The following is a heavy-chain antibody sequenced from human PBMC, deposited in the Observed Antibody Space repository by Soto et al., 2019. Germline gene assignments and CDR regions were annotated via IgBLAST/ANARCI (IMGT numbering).Heavy chain of an antibody. Sequence: ASVKVSCKASGYTFTGYYMHWVRQAPGQGLEWMGWINPNSGGTNYAQKFQGWVTMTRDTSISTAYMELSRLRSDDTAVYYCAREVIAAAGTCFDYWGQGTLVTVSS. J-gene: IGHJ4*02. D-gene: IGHD6-13*01. CDR2: INPNSGGT. V-gene: IGHV1-2*04. CDR1: GYTFTGYY. CDR3: AREVIAAAGTCFDY.